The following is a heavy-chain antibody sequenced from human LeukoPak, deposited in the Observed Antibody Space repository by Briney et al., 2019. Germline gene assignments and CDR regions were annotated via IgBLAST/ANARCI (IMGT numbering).Heavy chain of an antibody. V-gene: IGHV2-26*01. CDR1: GFSLNTARMG. CDR3: ARTDYDYVWGSYHPLDQ. Sequence: ESGPTLVNPTETLTLTCTVSGFSGFSLNTARMGVSWIRQPPGKALEWLAHIFSNDEKSYRTSLKSRLTISKDPSKSQVFLTMTSMDPVDTATYYCARTDYDYVWGSYHPLDQWGQGTLVTVSS. J-gene: IGHJ4*02. D-gene: IGHD3-16*02. CDR2: IFSNDEK.